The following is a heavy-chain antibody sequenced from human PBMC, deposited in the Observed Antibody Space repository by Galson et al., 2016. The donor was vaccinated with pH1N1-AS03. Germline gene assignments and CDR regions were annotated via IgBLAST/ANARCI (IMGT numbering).Heavy chain of an antibody. D-gene: IGHD2-2*01. CDR2: ISGSGTGT. Sequence: SLRLSCAASGFTFSIYAMSWVRQAPGKGLEWVSTISGSGTGTYYADSVRGRFTISRDNSENTLYLKMNSLRAEDTAVYYCAKRGGLPSEGMTYFDSWGQGTLVPVSS. CDR1: GFTFSIYA. CDR3: AKRGGLPSEGMTYFDS. V-gene: IGHV3-23*01. J-gene: IGHJ4*02.